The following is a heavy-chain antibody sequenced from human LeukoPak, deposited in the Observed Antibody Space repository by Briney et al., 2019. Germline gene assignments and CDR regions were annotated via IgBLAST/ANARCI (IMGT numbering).Heavy chain of an antibody. J-gene: IGHJ4*02. CDR2: IYTSGGT. CDR1: GGSISSYY. V-gene: IGHV4-4*07. D-gene: IGHD2-21*01. CDR3: ARHEFASPFDS. Sequence: SETLSLTCTVSGGSISSYYWSWIRQPAGKGLEWIGRIYTSGGTNYNPSLKSRVTISLDTSKNQFSLQLSSVTAADTAVYYCARHEFASPFDSWGQGTLVTVSS.